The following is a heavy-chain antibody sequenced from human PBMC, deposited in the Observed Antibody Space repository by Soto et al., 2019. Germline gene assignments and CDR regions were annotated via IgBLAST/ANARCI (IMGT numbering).Heavy chain of an antibody. CDR3: ARSRTGSGSYYNPSYYYYGMDV. J-gene: IGHJ6*02. Sequence: ASVKVSCKASGYTFTSYATHWVRQAPGQGLEWMGWINAGNGNTKYSQKFQGRVTITRDTSASTAYMELSSLRSEDTAVYYCARSRTGSGSYYNPSYYYYGMDVWGQGTTVTVSS. D-gene: IGHD3-10*01. V-gene: IGHV1-3*01. CDR1: GYTFTSYA. CDR2: INAGNGNT.